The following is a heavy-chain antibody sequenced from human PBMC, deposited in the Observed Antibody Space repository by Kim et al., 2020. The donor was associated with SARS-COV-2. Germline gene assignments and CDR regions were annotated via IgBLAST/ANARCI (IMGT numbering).Heavy chain of an antibody. V-gene: IGHV4-39*01. Sequence: SETLSLTCTVSGGSISSSSYYWGWIRQPPGKGLEWIGSIYYSGSTYYNPSLNSRVTISVDTSKSQFSLKLTSVTAADTAVYYCASLGAYSSSSSHYAMDVWGQGTTVTVSS. CDR1: GGSISSSSYY. CDR3: ASLGAYSSSSSHYAMDV. D-gene: IGHD6-6*01. J-gene: IGHJ6*02. CDR2: IYYSGST.